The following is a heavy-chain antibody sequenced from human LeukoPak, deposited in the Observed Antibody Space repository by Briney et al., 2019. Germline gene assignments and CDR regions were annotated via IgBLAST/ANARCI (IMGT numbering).Heavy chain of an antibody. J-gene: IGHJ4*02. CDR2: IYPGDSDT. CDR1: GYSFTTYW. D-gene: IGHD1-26*01. V-gene: IGHV5-51*01. Sequence: GESLKISCKGSGYSFTTYWIGWVRQMPDNGLEWMGIIYPGDSDTKYSPSFQGQVTISADKSISTAYLQWSSLKASDTAMYYCARRDLAGSYFDYWGQGTLVTVSS. CDR3: ARRDLAGSYFDY.